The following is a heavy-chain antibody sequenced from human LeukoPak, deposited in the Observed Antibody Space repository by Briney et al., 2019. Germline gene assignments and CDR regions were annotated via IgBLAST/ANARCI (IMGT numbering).Heavy chain of an antibody. CDR3: ARYGGSGWVIDN. Sequence: PSETLSLTCAVSGGSISGHYWNWIRQPPGKGLEWIGFIYNSESTNYNSSLKSRVTISVDTSKKQFSLKLTSVTAADTAVYYCARYGGSGWVIDNWGQGTLVTVSS. J-gene: IGHJ4*02. CDR1: GGSISGHY. D-gene: IGHD6-19*01. CDR2: IYNSEST. V-gene: IGHV4-59*08.